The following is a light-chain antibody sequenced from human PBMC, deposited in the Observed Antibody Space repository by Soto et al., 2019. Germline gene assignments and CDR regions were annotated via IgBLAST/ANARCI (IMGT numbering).Light chain of an antibody. CDR3: QQFYDLPS. J-gene: IGKJ3*01. CDR1: QDVRNY. CDR2: DAF. Sequence: DIHMTQSPSSLSASVGDRVTITCRASQDVRNYLNWYQQKPGKVPKLLIYDAFNLQTGVSSRFSASASGTNFSLTISSLQPEDFVTYFCQQFYDLPSFGPGTKM. V-gene: IGKV1-33*01.